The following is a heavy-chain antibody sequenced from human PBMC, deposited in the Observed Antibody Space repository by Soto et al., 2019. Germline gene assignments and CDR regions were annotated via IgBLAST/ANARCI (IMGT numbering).Heavy chain of an antibody. CDR1: GFTFSSCA. V-gene: IGHV3-30*03. D-gene: IGHD3-9*01. J-gene: IGHJ6*02. Sequence: QVQLVESGGGVVQPGRSLRLSCVASGFTFSSCAMHWVRQVPGKGLEWLAVVTPDGSLYPYGDSVKGRFSISRDNSRKTLYLQMNSLRPEDTAVYYCARDRSYYDILTGEYYYYYGMDVWGQGTTVTVSS. CDR2: VTPDGSLY. CDR3: ARDRSYYDILTGEYYYYYGMDV.